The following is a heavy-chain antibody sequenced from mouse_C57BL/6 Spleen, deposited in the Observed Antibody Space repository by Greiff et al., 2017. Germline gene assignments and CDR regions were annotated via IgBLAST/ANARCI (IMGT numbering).Heavy chain of an antibody. CDR2: IYPGSGNT. J-gene: IGHJ2*01. Sequence: VKLMESGPELVKPGASVKISCKASGYSFTSYYIHWVKQRPGQGLEWIGWIYPGSGNTKYNEKFKGKATLTVDTSSSTAYLQLSNLTSEDSAVYYCARSLITTVVPNWFYDFDYWGQGTTLTVSS. V-gene: IGHV1-66*01. CDR3: ARSLITTVVPNWFYDFDY. D-gene: IGHD1-1*01. CDR1: GYSFTSYY.